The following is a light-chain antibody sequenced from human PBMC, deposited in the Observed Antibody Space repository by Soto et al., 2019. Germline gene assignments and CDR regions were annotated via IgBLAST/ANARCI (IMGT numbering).Light chain of an antibody. Sequence: IVLTQSPGTLSLSPGERATLSCRASQSVSSSYLAWYQQKPGQAPGLLIYNAFNRATGIPDRFSGSGSGTDFTLTISRLEPEDFAVYYCQQYGSSPGTFGGGTKV. CDR2: NAF. CDR3: QQYGSSPGT. J-gene: IGKJ4*01. V-gene: IGKV3-20*01. CDR1: QSVSSSY.